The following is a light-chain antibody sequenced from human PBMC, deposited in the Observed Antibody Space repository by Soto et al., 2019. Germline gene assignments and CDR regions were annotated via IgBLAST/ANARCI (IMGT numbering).Light chain of an antibody. V-gene: IGKV3-20*01. J-gene: IGKJ4*01. CDR3: QLYGSSALT. Sequence: EIVLTQSPGTLSLTPGERATLSCRASQSSSSSYLAWYQQKPGEAPRLLTYGATNRATGIPDRFNEMGSGTDVTLTISRLEPEDFAVYYFQLYGSSALTFGGGTKREI. CDR1: QSSSSSY. CDR2: GAT.